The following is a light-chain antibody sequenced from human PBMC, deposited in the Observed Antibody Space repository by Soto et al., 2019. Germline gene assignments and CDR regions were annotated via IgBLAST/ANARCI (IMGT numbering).Light chain of an antibody. CDR2: SSS. V-gene: IGKV1-39*01. J-gene: IGKJ5*01. CDR3: QQTYITPIT. Sequence: DLEMTQSPSSLSASVGDRVTISCRTSQTINNNLNWYQQRPGKAPKLLIYSSSSLLSGVPPRFRGSGSGSDFTLTISSLHPEDFATYFCQQTYITPITFGQGTRLDIK. CDR1: QTINNN.